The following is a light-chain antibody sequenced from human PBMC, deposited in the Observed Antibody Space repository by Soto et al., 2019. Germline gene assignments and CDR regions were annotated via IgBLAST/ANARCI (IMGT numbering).Light chain of an antibody. CDR1: QSVSSY. CDR2: DAS. Sequence: EIVLTQSPATLSLSPGERATLSCRASQSVSSYLAWYQQKPGQAPRLLIYDASNRATGIPARFSGSWSWTDFTLTISSLEPEDFAVYYCQQRSNWPPAFGGGTKVEIK. J-gene: IGKJ4*01. V-gene: IGKV3-11*01. CDR3: QQRSNWPPA.